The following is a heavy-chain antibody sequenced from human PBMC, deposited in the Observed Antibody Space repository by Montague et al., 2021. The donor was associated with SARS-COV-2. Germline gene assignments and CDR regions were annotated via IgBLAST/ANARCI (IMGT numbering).Heavy chain of an antibody. CDR1: GGSISSHY. Sequence: SETLSLTCTVSGGSISSHYWSWIRQPPGKGLEWVGHIHSSGVTKYSPSLRGRGTISIDTSKNQFSLKLSFVTAADTAIYYCARHQQLAFADAFDIWGQGTMVTVSS. V-gene: IGHV4-59*08. J-gene: IGHJ3*02. CDR2: IHSSGVT. D-gene: IGHD6-13*01. CDR3: ARHQQLAFADAFDI.